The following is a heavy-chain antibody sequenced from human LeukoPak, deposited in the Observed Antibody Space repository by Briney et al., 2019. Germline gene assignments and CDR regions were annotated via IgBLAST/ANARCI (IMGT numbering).Heavy chain of an antibody. CDR2: ISGSGGST. Sequence: GSLRLSCSASGFTFCSFALSWVRQAPGEGLEWVSAISGSGGSTYYADSVKGRFTISRDSSKNTLYLQMNSLRAEDTAVYYCAGPYGGIDYWGQGTLVTVSS. CDR1: GFTFCSFA. D-gene: IGHD4-23*01. V-gene: IGHV3-23*01. J-gene: IGHJ4*02. CDR3: AGPYGGIDY.